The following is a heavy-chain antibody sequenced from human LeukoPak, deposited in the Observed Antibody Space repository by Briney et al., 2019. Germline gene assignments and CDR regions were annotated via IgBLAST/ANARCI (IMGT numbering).Heavy chain of an antibody. J-gene: IGHJ4*02. CDR2: IRYDGSNK. Sequence: GGSLRLSCAASGFTFSSYGMHWVRQAPGKGLEWAAFIRYDGSNKYYADSVKGRFTISRDNSKNTLYLQMNSLRAEDTAVYYCARADWDTAMIDYWGQGTLVTVSS. CDR1: GFTFSSYG. V-gene: IGHV3-30*02. CDR3: ARADWDTAMIDY. D-gene: IGHD5-18*01.